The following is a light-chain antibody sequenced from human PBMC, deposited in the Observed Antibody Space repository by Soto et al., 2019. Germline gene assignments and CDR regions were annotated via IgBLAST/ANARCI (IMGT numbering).Light chain of an antibody. CDR3: GSYTSSSTPYV. J-gene: IGLJ1*01. CDR2: DVT. Sequence: QSALTQPASVSGSPGQSITISCSGTSSDVGGFNYVSWYQQHPGKAPKLLIYDVTFRPSGVSNRFSGSKSGNAASLTISGLQTEDEADYYCGSYTSSSTPYVFGPGTKLTVL. CDR1: SSDVGGFNY. V-gene: IGLV2-14*03.